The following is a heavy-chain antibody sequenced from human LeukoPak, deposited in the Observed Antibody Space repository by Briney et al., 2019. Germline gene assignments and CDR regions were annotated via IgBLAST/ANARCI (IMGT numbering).Heavy chain of an antibody. CDR3: ARDLTPGIASTGVY. D-gene: IGHD6-13*01. CDR1: GYTFTSYG. J-gene: IGHJ4*02. CDR2: ISAYNGNT. Sequence: GASVKVSYKASGYTFTSYGISWVRQAPGQGLEWMGWISAYNGNTNYAQKLQGRVTMTTDTSTSTAYMELRSLRSDDTAVYYCARDLTPGIASTGVYWGQGTLVTVSS. V-gene: IGHV1-18*01.